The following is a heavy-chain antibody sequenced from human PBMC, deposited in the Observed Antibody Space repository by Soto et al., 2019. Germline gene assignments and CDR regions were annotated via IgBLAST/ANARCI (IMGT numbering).Heavy chain of an antibody. D-gene: IGHD4-4*01. V-gene: IGHV4-59*12. J-gene: IGHJ4*02. CDR1: GGSISTYY. CDR3: ARGMTTVTTLDY. Sequence: SETLSLTCTLSGGSISTYYLSWIRQPPGKGLEWIGYIYHSGSTYYNPSLKSRVTISVDRSKNQFSLKLSSVTAADTAVYYCARGMTTVTTLDYWGQGTLVTVSS. CDR2: IYHSGST.